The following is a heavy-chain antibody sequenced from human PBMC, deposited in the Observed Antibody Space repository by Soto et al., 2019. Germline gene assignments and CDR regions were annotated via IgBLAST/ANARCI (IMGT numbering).Heavy chain of an antibody. CDR3: ARVVRFCSSPSCRGRNWFDP. V-gene: IGHV4-30-4*01. D-gene: IGHD2-2*01. CDR1: GGSISSGDYY. J-gene: IGHJ5*02. Sequence: PSETLSLTCSVSGGSISSGDYYWSWIRQPPGKGLEWIGHMFYTATTYYNPSLKSRITISMDTSKNQFSLRLTSVTAADTAEYHCARVVRFCSSPSCRGRNWFDPWGQGTRVIVAS. CDR2: MFYTATT.